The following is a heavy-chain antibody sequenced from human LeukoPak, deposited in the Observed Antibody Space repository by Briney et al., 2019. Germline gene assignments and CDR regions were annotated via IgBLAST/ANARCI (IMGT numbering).Heavy chain of an antibody. CDR3: ATPGIAAAGTLN. CDR2: IYYAGNT. J-gene: IGHJ4*02. V-gene: IGHV4-39*01. CDR1: GGSISSYSYY. D-gene: IGHD6-13*01. Sequence: SETLSLTCTVSGGSISSYSYYWGWNRQAPGKGLEWIGSIYYAGNTYYNPSLTSRVTIFADTSKNQFSLKLSSVTAADTAVYYCATPGIAAAGTLNWGQGILVTVSS.